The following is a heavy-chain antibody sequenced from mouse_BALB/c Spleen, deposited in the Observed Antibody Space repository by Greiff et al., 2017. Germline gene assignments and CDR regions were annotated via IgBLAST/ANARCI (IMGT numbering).Heavy chain of an antibody. CDR3: TGNSEGGYYAMDY. Sequence: VQLQQPGAELVKPGASVKLSCKASGYTFTSYYMYWVKQRPGQGLEWIGGINPSNGGTNFNEKFKSKATLTVDKSSSTAYMQLSSLTSEDSAVYYCTGNSEGGYYAMDYWGQGTSVTVSS. CDR2: INPSNGGT. D-gene: IGHD2-1*01. CDR1: GYTFTSYY. V-gene: IGHV1S81*02. J-gene: IGHJ4*01.